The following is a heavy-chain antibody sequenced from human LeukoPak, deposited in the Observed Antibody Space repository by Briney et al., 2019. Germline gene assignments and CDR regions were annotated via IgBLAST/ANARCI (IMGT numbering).Heavy chain of an antibody. CDR3: AGDRAGLRYCSGGSCYFAFDY. Sequence: ASVKVSCKASGYTFTSYGISWVRQAPGQGLEWMGWISAYNGNTNYAQNLQGRVTMTTDTSTSTVYMELRSLRSDDTAVYYCAGDRAGLRYCSGGSCYFAFDYWGQGTLVTVSS. CDR1: GYTFTSYG. D-gene: IGHD2-15*01. J-gene: IGHJ4*02. V-gene: IGHV1-18*04. CDR2: ISAYNGNT.